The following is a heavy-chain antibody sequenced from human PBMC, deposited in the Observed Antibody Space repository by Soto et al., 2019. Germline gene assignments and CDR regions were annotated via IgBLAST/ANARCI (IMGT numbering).Heavy chain of an antibody. D-gene: IGHD3-3*01. CDR1: DYSISSGYY. CDR2: MSHIGRI. V-gene: IGHV4-38-2*02. CDR3: ARDSGSGPNSDFWSGYRYFDF. Sequence: SETLSLTCSVSDYSISSGYYWGWIRQPPGKGLEGIGSMSHIGRIYYKASLKSRVTIAVDTSQNHFSLKLSSVTAADTAVYYCARDSGSGPNSDFWSGYRYFDFWGQGILVTVSS. J-gene: IGHJ5*01.